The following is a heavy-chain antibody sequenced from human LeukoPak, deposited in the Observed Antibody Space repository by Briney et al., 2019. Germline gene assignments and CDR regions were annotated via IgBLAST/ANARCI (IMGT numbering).Heavy chain of an antibody. CDR1: GGSVTTHY. V-gene: IGHV4-59*02. Sequence: SETLSLTCTVSGGSVTTHYWSWIRQSPGKGLEWIGYVYYTESANYNPSLKSRATISVDTSRNQFFLQLSYVTAADAAVYYCARGTLVYYFESWGQGTLVTVSS. D-gene: IGHD5/OR15-5a*01. CDR2: VYYTESA. CDR3: ARGTLVYYFES. J-gene: IGHJ4*02.